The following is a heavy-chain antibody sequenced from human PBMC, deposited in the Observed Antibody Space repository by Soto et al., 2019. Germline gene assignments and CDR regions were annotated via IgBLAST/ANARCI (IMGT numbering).Heavy chain of an antibody. CDR3: AKGGPRDGYRDLDY. J-gene: IGHJ4*02. CDR2: LTNTGDST. CDR1: GFTFTTYA. V-gene: IGHV3-23*01. D-gene: IGHD5-18*01. Sequence: ESVGDLVQPGGSLRLSCAASGFTFTTYAMTWVRQAPGKGLEWVASLTNTGDSTHYADSVKGRFTISRDNSKNTMYLQMSSLRAEDTAVYYCAKGGPRDGYRDLDYWGQGTQVTVSS.